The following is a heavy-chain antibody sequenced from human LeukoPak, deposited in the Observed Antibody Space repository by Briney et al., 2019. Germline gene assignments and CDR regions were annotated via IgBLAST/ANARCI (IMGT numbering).Heavy chain of an antibody. J-gene: IGHJ4*02. CDR2: ISGSGAST. V-gene: IGHV3-23*01. CDR1: GFTFSGYS. CDR3: AKGELEYCSGTRCYPFDY. D-gene: IGHD2-15*01. Sequence: GGSLRLSCAASGFTFSGYSMDWVRQAPGKGMEWVSGISGSGASTYYADSVKGRFTISRDNSKNTLSLQMNSLRAEDTAVYYCAKGELEYCSGTRCYPFDYWGQGTLVTVSS.